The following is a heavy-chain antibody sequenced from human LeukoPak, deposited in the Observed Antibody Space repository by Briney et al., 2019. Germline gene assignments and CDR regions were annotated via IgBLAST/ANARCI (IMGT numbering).Heavy chain of an antibody. CDR3: ARRAGGMDV. V-gene: IGHV3-74*01. CDR2: INSDGSST. Sequence: QPGGSLRLSCAASGFTFRNFWMHWVRQAPGKGLLWVSRINSDGSSTTYADSVKGRFSISRDNAKNTLYLQMNSLRAEDTAVYYCARRAGGMDVWGQGTTVTVSS. J-gene: IGHJ6*02. D-gene: IGHD6-13*01. CDR1: GFTFRNFW.